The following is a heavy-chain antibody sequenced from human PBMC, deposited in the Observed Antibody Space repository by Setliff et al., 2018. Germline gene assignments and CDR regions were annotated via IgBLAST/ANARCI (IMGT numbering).Heavy chain of an antibody. CDR2: IVVGSGNT. J-gene: IGHJ4*02. Sequence: GASVKVSCKASGFTFTSSAVQWVRQARGQRLEWIGWIVVGSGNTNYAQKFQERVTITRDMSTSTAYMELSSLRSEDTAVCYCAADASDYYDSSGYYYDYWGQGTLVTVSS. CDR3: AADASDYYDSSGYYYDY. D-gene: IGHD3-22*01. CDR1: GFTFTSSA. V-gene: IGHV1-58*01.